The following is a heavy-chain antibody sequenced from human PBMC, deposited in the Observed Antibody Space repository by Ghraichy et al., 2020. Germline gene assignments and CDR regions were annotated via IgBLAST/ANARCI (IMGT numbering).Heavy chain of an antibody. D-gene: IGHD3-3*01. CDR3: AVPETFYDFWTGYYFTS. CDR1: GFTFSGSW. CDR2: INSDGTIT. Sequence: LSLTCAAFGFTFSGSWVHWVRQVPGKGLVWVARINSDGTITTYADSVKGRFTISRDNAKNTLYLQMNSLRGEDTAVYYCAVPETFYDFWTGYYFTSWGQGTLVTVSS. V-gene: IGHV3-74*01. J-gene: IGHJ5*02.